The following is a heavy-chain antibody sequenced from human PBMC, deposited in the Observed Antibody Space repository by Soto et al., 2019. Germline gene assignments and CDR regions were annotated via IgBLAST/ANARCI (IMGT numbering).Heavy chain of an antibody. J-gene: IGHJ4*02. D-gene: IGHD3-10*01. CDR3: AREDYPGIFDY. V-gene: IGHV1-69*13. CDR2: IIPIFGTA. Sequence: GASVKVSCKASGVTFSSYAISWARQAPGQGLEWMGGIIPIFGTANYAQKFQGRVTITADESTSTAYMELSSLRSEDTAVYYCAREDYPGIFDYWGQGTLVTVSS. CDR1: GVTFSSYA.